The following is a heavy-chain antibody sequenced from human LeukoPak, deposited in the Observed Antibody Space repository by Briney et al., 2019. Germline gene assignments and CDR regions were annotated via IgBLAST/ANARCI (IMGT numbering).Heavy chain of an antibody. V-gene: IGHV3-23*01. CDR3: AKSDYCSSTSCYRY. D-gene: IGHD2-2*01. CDR2: ISGSGGST. J-gene: IGHJ4*02. CDR1: GFTVSSNY. Sequence: GGSLRLSCTASGFTVSSNYMSWVRQAPGKGLEWVSAISGSGGSTYYADSVKGRFTISRDNSKNTLYLQMNSLRAEDTAVYYCAKSDYCSSTSCYRYWGQGTLVTVSS.